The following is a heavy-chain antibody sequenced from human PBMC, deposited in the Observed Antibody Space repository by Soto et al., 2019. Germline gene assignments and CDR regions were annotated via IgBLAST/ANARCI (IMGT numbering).Heavy chain of an antibody. CDR3: AAGEASSRNLAPYYLDF. V-gene: IGHV4-61*01. CDR1: GGSVSNKTYY. D-gene: IGHD6-13*01. J-gene: IGHJ4*02. Sequence: PSETLSLTCSVSGGSVSNKTYYWSWIRQPPGKRLEWIGYVYYSGTTNYNPSLKSRVTISVDLSKNQFSLRLSSVTTADTALYYCAAGEASSRNLAPYYLDFWGQGTLVTVSS. CDR2: VYYSGTT.